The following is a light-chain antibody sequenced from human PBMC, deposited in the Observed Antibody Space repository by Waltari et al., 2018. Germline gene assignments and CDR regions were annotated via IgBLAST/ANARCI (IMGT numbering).Light chain of an antibody. J-gene: IGKJ2*01. CDR1: QSVSSN. CDR2: DAS. V-gene: IGKV3-15*01. CDR3: QQYSNWPPYT. Sequence: EIVMTQSPATLSVSPGERATLSYRASQSVSSNLAWYQQKLGQAPRLLIYDASTRATGIPARFSGSGSGTEFTLTISSLQSEDFAVYYCQQYSNWPPYTFGQGTKLEIK.